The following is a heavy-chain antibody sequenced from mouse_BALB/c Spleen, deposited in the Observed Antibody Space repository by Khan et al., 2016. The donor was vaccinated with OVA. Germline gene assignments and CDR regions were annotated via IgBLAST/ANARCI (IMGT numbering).Heavy chain of an antibody. CDR2: ISSGGSYT. D-gene: IGHD2-5*01. CDR1: GFPFSSFV. V-gene: IGHV5-6*01. CDR3: ARQYSNCIFEY. J-gene: IGHJ2*01. Sequence: EVELVESGGDLVKPGGSLKLSCAASGFPFSSFVMSWIRQTPDKRLEWVATISSGGSYTYYPDSVKGRFTISRDNAKNTLYLQMGCLKSEDTAMDYCARQYSNCIFEYWGQGTTLTGSS.